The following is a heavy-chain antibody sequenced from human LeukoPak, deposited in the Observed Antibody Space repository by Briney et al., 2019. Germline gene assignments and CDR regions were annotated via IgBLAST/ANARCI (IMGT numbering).Heavy chain of an antibody. J-gene: IGHJ4*02. Sequence: SETLSLTCAVYGGSFSGYYWSWIRQPPGKRLEWIGEINHSGSTNYNPSLKSRVTISVDTSKNQFSLKLSSVTAADTAVYYCAREDLSGGSCYYFDYWGQGTLVTVSS. CDR3: AREDLSGGSCYYFDY. V-gene: IGHV4-34*01. CDR2: INHSGST. CDR1: GGSFSGYY. D-gene: IGHD2-15*01.